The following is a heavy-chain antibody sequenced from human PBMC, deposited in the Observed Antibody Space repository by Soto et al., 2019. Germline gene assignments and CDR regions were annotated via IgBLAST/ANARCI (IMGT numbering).Heavy chain of an antibody. CDR3: ARIAGYSREQHPYYYYGMDV. Sequence: GGSLRLSCAASGFTFSSYAMSWVRQAPGKGLEWVSAISGSGGSTYYADSVKGRFTISRDNAKNSLYLQMNSLRAEDTAVYYCARIAGYSREQHPYYYYGMDVWGQGTTVTVSS. CDR1: GFTFSSYA. CDR2: ISGSGGST. D-gene: IGHD6-13*01. V-gene: IGHV3-23*01. J-gene: IGHJ6*02.